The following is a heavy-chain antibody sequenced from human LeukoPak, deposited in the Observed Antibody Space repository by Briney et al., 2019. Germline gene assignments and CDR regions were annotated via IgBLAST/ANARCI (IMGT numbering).Heavy chain of an antibody. CDR1: GFTFGSYS. CDR2: ISGSGSTI. V-gene: IGHV3-48*02. CDR3: ARRKDSDY. Sequence: GGSLRLSCAASGFTFGSYSMNWVRQAPGKGLEWVSYISGSGSTIYYADSVKGRFTISRDNAKNSLFLQMSSLRDEDTAVYYCARRKDSDYWGQGTLVTVSS. D-gene: IGHD1-14*01. J-gene: IGHJ4*02.